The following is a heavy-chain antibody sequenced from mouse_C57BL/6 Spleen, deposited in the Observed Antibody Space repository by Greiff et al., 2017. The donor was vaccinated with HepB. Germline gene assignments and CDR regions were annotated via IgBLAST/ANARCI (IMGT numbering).Heavy chain of an antibody. J-gene: IGHJ3*01. D-gene: IGHD1-1*01. CDR2: FHPYNDDT. CDR3: ARPDYYGRWFAY. V-gene: IGHV1-47*01. Sequence: VHLVESGAELVKPGASVKMSCKASGYTFTTYPIEWMKQNHGKSLEWIGNFHPYNDDTKYNEKFKGKATLTVEKSSSTVYLELSRLTSDDSAVYYCARPDYYGRWFAYWGQGTLVTVSA. CDR1: GYTFTTYP.